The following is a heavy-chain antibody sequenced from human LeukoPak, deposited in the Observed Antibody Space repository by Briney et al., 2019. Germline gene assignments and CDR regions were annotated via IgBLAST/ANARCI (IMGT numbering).Heavy chain of an antibody. CDR3: ARGNSPTPWFDP. CDR2: IYYSETT. J-gene: IGHJ5*02. V-gene: IGHV4-59*01. Sequence: PSEALSLTCTVSGGSISSYYWTWIRQPPGKGLEWIGYIYYSETTRYNPSLKSRVTISVDTSKNQFSLNLSSVTAADTAVYYCARGNSPTPWFDPWGQGTLVTVS. CDR1: GGSISSYY. D-gene: IGHD1/OR15-1a*01.